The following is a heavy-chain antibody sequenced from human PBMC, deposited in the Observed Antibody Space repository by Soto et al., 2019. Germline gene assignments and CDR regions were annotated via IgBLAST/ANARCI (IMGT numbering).Heavy chain of an antibody. V-gene: IGHV3-23*01. CDR1: GFTFSSYA. CDR2: ISVSGAST. Sequence: GGSLRLSCVASGFTFSSYAMIWVRQAPGKGLEWVSSISVSGASTYYVDSVKGRFTISRDDSKNTLYLQMNGLRAEDTAVYYCAKGGVSAIPFDYWGQGTLVTVSS. CDR3: AKGGVSAIPFDY. D-gene: IGHD2-21*02. J-gene: IGHJ4*02.